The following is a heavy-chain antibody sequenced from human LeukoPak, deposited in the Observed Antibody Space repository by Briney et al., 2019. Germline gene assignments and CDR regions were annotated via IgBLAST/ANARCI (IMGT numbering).Heavy chain of an antibody. CDR2: IRYEGSNK. V-gene: IGHV3-30*02. CDR1: GFTFSSNW. CDR3: AKDTADSSSWSLDY. D-gene: IGHD6-13*01. J-gene: IGHJ4*02. Sequence: PGGSLRLSCVASGFTFSSNWMHWVRQAPGKGLEWVAFIRYEGSNKYYADSVKGRFTISRDNSKNTLYLQMNSLRAEDTAVYYCAKDTADSSSWSLDYWGQGTLVTVSS.